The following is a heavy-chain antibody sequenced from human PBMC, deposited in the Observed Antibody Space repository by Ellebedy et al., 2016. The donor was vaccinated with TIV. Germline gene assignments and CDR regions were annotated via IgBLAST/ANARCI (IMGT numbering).Heavy chain of an antibody. J-gene: IGHJ4*02. V-gene: IGHV3-53*01. CDR2: IYTGDST. CDR3: ARRKREGDYDYFGFDH. CDR1: GFSVSSNY. Sequence: GESLKISCAASGFSVSSNYVSWVRQAPGKGLEWVSYIYTGDSTYHADSVTGRFTISRDNSKNTVSLQMNSLRVEDTAVYFCARRKREGDYDYFGFDHWGQGTLVTVSS. D-gene: IGHD5-12*01.